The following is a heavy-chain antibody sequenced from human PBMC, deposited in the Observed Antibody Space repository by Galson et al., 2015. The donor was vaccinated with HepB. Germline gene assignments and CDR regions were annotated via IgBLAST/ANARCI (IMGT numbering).Heavy chain of an antibody. D-gene: IGHD3-10*01. CDR2: INPSGGST. V-gene: IGHV1-46*01. J-gene: IGHJ4*03. CDR3: AGVGGTYLKEFGEYFDY. CDR1: GYTFTSYY. Sequence: SVKVSCKASGYTFTSYYMHWVRQAPGQGLEWMGIINPSGGSTSYAQKFQGRVTMTRDTSTSTVYMELSSLRSEDTAVYYCAGVGGTYLKEFGEYFDYWVPGTLVAVAS.